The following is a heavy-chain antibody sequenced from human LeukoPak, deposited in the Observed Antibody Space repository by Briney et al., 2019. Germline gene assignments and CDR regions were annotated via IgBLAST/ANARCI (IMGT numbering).Heavy chain of an antibody. CDR1: GGAISSYY. D-gene: IGHD5-18*01. Sequence: SETLSPTRPVSGGAISSYYWSWVRQPPRKGLAWIGYIYYSGSTNYNPSLKSRVTISVDTSKNQFSLKLSSVTAADTAVYYCARVPRGYSYGSDYWGQGTLVTVSS. CDR2: IYYSGST. V-gene: IGHV4-59*01. CDR3: ARVPRGYSYGSDY. J-gene: IGHJ4*02.